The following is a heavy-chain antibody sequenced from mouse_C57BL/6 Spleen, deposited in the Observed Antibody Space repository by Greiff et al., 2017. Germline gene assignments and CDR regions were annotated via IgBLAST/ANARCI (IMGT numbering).Heavy chain of an antibody. CDR3: TREGVYYYGSSAY. J-gene: IGHJ3*01. Sequence: EVKLMESGEGLVKPGGSLKLSCAASGFTFSSYAMSWVRQTPEKRLEWVAYISSGGDYTYYADTVKGRFTISRDNARNTLYLQLSSLKSEDTAMYYCTREGVYYYGSSAYWGQGTLVTVSA. D-gene: IGHD1-1*01. V-gene: IGHV5-9-1*02. CDR2: ISSGGDYT. CDR1: GFTFSSYA.